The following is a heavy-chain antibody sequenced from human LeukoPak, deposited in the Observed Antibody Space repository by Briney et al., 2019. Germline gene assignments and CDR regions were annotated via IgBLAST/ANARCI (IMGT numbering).Heavy chain of an antibody. Sequence: SVKVSCKASGGTFSSYAISWVRQAPGQGLEWMGGIIPIFGTANYAQKFQGRVTITADESTNTAYMELSSLRSEDTAVYYCATAATKIAVVSFDYWGQGTLVTVSS. CDR1: GGTFSSYA. CDR2: IIPIFGTA. J-gene: IGHJ4*02. V-gene: IGHV1-69*01. D-gene: IGHD6-19*01. CDR3: ATAATKIAVVSFDY.